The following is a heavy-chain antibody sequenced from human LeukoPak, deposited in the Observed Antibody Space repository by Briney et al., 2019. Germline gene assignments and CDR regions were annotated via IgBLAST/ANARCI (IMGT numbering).Heavy chain of an antibody. J-gene: IGHJ4*02. Sequence: GGSLRLSCAASGFTFSGYAMNWVRQAPGKGLEWVSYISTSSTTIYYADSVKGRFTISRDNARNSLYLQMNSLRAEDTAVYYCARGPYTNGHYFDYWGQGTLATVSS. CDR3: ARGPYTNGHYFDY. D-gene: IGHD6-19*01. V-gene: IGHV3-48*04. CDR1: GFTFSGYA. CDR2: ISTSSTTI.